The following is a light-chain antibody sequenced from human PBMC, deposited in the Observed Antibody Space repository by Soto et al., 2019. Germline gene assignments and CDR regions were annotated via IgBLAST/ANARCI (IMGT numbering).Light chain of an antibody. CDR3: SSYTSGSTPVV. CDR2: DVS. V-gene: IGLV2-14*01. Sequence: QSALTQPASVSGSPGQSITISCTGTSSDVGGYNYVSWYQQHPGKAPKLMIYDVSNRPSGVSNRFSGYKSGNTASLTISGLQAEDEADYSGSSYTSGSTPVVFGGGTKLTVL. J-gene: IGLJ2*01. CDR1: SSDVGGYNY.